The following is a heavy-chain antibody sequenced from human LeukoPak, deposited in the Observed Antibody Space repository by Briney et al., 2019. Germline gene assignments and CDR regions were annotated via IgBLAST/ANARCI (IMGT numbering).Heavy chain of an antibody. D-gene: IGHD6-13*01. V-gene: IGHV3-11*04. J-gene: IGHJ4*02. CDR3: ARVTDSSSWFD. Sequence: GGSLRLSCAASGFTFSDYYMSWIRQAPGKGLEWISYISSSGSTIYYADSVKGRFTISRDNAKNSLSLQMNSLRAEDTAVYYCARVTDSSSWFDWGQGTLVTVSS. CDR2: ISSSGSTI. CDR1: GFTFSDYY.